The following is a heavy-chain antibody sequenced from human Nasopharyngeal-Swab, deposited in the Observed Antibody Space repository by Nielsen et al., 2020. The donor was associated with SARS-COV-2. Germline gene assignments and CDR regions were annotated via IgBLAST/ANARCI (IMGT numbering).Heavy chain of an antibody. Sequence: GGSLRLSCKGSGYSFTSYWISWVRQMPGKGLEWMGRIDPSDSYTNYSPSFQGHVTISADKSISTAHLQWSSLKASDTAMYYCARRGIAVAGTAYYYYYMDVWGKGTTVTVSS. J-gene: IGHJ6*03. D-gene: IGHD6-19*01. CDR2: IDPSDSYT. V-gene: IGHV5-10-1*01. CDR1: GYSFTSYW. CDR3: ARRGIAVAGTAYYYYYMDV.